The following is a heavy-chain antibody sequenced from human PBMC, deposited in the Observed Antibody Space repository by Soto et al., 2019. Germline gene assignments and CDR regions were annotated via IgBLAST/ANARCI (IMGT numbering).Heavy chain of an antibody. CDR2: ISGSGGST. V-gene: IGHV3-23*01. D-gene: IGHD6-19*01. J-gene: IGHJ5*02. CDR3: AKIPRELYSSAP. CDR1: GFPFSSYA. Sequence: GGSLSLSCAASGFPFSSYAMSWVRQAPGKGLEWVSAISGSGGSTYYADSVKGRFTISRDNSKNTLYLQMNSLRAEDTAVYYCAKIPRELYSSAPWGQGTLVTVSS.